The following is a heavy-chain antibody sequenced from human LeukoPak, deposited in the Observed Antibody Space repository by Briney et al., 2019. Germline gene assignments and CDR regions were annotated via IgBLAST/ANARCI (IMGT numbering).Heavy chain of an antibody. V-gene: IGHV4-59*08. J-gene: IGHJ4*02. CDR1: GGSISTYY. CDR2: KFYSGST. CDR3: ARQSYDSSGYPPYFDY. D-gene: IGHD3-22*01. Sequence: SETLSLTCTVSGGSISTYYWSWIRQPPGKGLEWIGYKFYSGSTNYNPSLKSRVTISVDTSKNQLSLKLSSVTAADTAVYYCARQSYDSSGYPPYFDYWGQGTLVTVSS.